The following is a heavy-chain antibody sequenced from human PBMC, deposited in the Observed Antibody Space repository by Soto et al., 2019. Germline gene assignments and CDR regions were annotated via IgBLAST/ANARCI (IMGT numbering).Heavy chain of an antibody. CDR1: GFTFSSYA. CDR3: ARDPLDVEWLVVGYFQH. V-gene: IGHV3-30-3*01. Sequence: GGSLRLSCAASGFTFSSYAMHWVRQAPGKGLEWVAVISYDGSNKYYADSVKGRFTISRDNSKNTLNLQMNSLRAEDTAVYYCARDPLDVEWLVVGYFQHWGQGTLVTVSS. D-gene: IGHD6-19*01. CDR2: ISYDGSNK. J-gene: IGHJ1*01.